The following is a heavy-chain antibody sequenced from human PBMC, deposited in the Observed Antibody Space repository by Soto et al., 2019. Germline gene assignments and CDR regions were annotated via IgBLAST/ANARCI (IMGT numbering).Heavy chain of an antibody. J-gene: IGHJ4*02. D-gene: IGHD3-3*01. V-gene: IGHV3-30*18. Sequence: GGSLRLSCAASGFTFSSYGMHWVRQAPGKGLEWVAVISYDGSNKHYADSVKGRFTISRDNSKNTLYLQMNSLRAEDTAVYYCAKVGGPYYDFWSGYYFDYWGQGTLVTVSS. CDR2: ISYDGSNK. CDR1: GFTFSSYG. CDR3: AKVGGPYYDFWSGYYFDY.